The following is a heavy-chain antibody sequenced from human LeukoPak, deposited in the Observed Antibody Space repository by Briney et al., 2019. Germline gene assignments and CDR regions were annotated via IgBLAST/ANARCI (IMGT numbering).Heavy chain of an antibody. V-gene: IGHV1-18*01. D-gene: IGHD6-25*01. J-gene: IGHJ4*02. Sequence: ASVKVSCKASGYTFTKFGISWVRQAPGQEFEWMGWISPYNDNTNYAKKFQGRVTLTTDTSTSTAYMELRGLTSDDTAVYYCAREPSGLLFDYWGLGTLVAVSS. CDR2: ISPYNDNT. CDR3: AREPSGLLFDY. CDR1: GYTFTKFG.